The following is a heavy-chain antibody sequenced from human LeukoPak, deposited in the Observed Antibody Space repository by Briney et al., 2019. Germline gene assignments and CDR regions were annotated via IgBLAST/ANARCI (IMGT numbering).Heavy chain of an antibody. Sequence: SVKVSCKASGGTFSSYAISWVRQVPGQGLEWMGGIIPIFGTANYAQKFQGRVTITTDESTSTAYMELSSLRSEDTTVYYRAREGNRSVSDYWGQGTLVTVSS. CDR1: GGTFSSYA. V-gene: IGHV1-69*05. CDR2: IIPIFGTA. CDR3: AREGNRSVSDY. D-gene: IGHD1-14*01. J-gene: IGHJ4*02.